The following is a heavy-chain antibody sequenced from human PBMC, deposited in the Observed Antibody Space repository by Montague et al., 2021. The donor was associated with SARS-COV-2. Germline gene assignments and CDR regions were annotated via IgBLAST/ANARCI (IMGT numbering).Heavy chain of an antibody. Sequence: SETLSLTCTVSDDSISSSSYYWAWVRQPPGKGLEWIGSIYYSGSTYYNPSLKSRVTISVDTSKKQFSLNLSSVTAADTVVFYCVRGRSGYFNPLDYWGQGTLVTVSS. D-gene: IGHD3-3*01. J-gene: IGHJ4*02. CDR2: IYYSGST. V-gene: IGHV4-39*01. CDR3: VRGRSGYFNPLDY. CDR1: DDSISSSSYY.